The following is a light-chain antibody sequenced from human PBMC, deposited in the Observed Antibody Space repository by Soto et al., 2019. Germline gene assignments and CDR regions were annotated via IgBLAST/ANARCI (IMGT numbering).Light chain of an antibody. CDR3: QHYGGMWT. V-gene: IGKV1-5*01. CDR2: DAL. J-gene: IGKJ1*01. Sequence: DIQTTQSPSTLSASVGDRLAITCRASQSSTNRLAWYQLKPGKAPKVLIYDALNLESGVPSRFSGSGYGTEFTLTIRSLQPDDFATYCCQHYGGMWTFGQGTKVDIK. CDR1: QSSTNR.